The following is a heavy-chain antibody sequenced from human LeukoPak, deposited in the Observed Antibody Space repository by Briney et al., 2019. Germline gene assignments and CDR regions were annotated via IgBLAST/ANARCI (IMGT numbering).Heavy chain of an antibody. D-gene: IGHD1-26*01. CDR2: ITTTDRTI. Sequence: GGSLRLSCAVSGFTFSDYYMRWIRQSPGKRLEWVSYITTTDRTIYYATSVKGRFTISRDNAQNSLYLQMNSLRAEDTAVYYCARDRVAATDYFDYWGQGTLVTVSS. J-gene: IGHJ4*02. CDR3: ARDRVAATDYFDY. V-gene: IGHV3-11*01. CDR1: GFTFSDYY.